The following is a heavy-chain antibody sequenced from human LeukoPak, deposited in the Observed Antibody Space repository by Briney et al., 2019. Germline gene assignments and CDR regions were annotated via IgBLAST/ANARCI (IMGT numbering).Heavy chain of an antibody. CDR1: RGSISSYY. J-gene: IGHJ3*02. Sequence: PSETLSLTCTVSRGSISSYYWSWIRQSPGKGLEWIGYVSDRGSTNYNPSLKSRVTISVDTSKNQFSLKLSSVTAADTAVYYCARGRGRHAFDIWGQGTMVTVSS. D-gene: IGHD3-16*01. CDR2: VSDRGST. CDR3: ARGRGRHAFDI. V-gene: IGHV4-59*12.